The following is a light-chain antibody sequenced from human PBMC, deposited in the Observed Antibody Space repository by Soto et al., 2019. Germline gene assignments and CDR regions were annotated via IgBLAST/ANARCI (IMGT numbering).Light chain of an antibody. CDR2: DVN. CDR3: GSFAASNNLL. V-gene: IGLV2-8*01. Sequence: QSALTQPPSASGSPGQSVTISCTGTGSDVGGYNYVSWYQQHPGKAPKHIIYDVNKRPSGVPDRFSGSKSGNTASLTVSGLQAEDEADYYCGSFAASNNLLFGGGTKLTVL. CDR1: GSDVGGYNY. J-gene: IGLJ2*01.